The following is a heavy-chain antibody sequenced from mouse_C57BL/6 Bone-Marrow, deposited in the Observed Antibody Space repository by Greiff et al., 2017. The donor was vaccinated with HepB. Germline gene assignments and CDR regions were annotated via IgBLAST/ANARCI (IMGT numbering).Heavy chain of an antibody. CDR3: YSNYYAMDY. D-gene: IGHD2-5*01. CDR1: GYAFSSSW. CDR2: IYPGDGDT. Sequence: LVESGPELVKPGASVKISCKASGYAFSSSWMNWVKQRPGKGLEWIGRIYPGDGDTNYNGKFKGKATLTADKSSSTAYMQLSSLTSEDSAVYFCYSNYYAMDYWGQGTSVTVSS. V-gene: IGHV1-82*01. J-gene: IGHJ4*01.